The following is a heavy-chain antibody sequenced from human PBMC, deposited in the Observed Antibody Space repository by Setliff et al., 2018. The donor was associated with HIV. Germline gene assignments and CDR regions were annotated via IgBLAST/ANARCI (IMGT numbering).Heavy chain of an antibody. CDR3: ARYTSKVDWFDP. CDR2: FYYSGST. V-gene: IGHV4-39*01. D-gene: IGHD2-2*02. CDR1: GGSISSTTSY. Sequence: SETLSLTCVVSGGSISSTTSYWGWIRQPPGKGLEYIGSFYYSGSTYYGPSLKSRVTIFVDTSKTQFYLKLRSVTASDTAVYYCARYTSKVDWFDPWGQGTLVTVSS. J-gene: IGHJ5*02.